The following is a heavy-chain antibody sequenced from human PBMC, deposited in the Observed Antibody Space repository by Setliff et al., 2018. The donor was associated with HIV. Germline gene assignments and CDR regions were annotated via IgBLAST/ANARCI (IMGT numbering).Heavy chain of an antibody. V-gene: IGHV1-3*01. CDR2: INANKGNT. Sequence: ASVKVSCKASGYSLTKYALHWVRQAPGQRLEWMGWINANKGNTKYSQKFQGRVTITLDTSASAAYMELSSLRSEDTAVYYCARDKTSRYYYTGSAYSDYFDFWGQGTLVTVSS. CDR1: GYSLTKYA. J-gene: IGHJ4*02. CDR3: ARDKTSRYYYTGSAYSDYFDF. D-gene: IGHD3-10*01.